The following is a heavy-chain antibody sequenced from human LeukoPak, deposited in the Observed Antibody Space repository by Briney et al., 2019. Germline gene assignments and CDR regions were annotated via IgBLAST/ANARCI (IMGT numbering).Heavy chain of an antibody. D-gene: IGHD1-14*01. Sequence: GASVKVSCKASGGTFSSYAISWVRQAPGQGLEWMGGIIPIFGTANYAQKFQGRVTITADESTSTAYMELSSLRSEGTAVYYCAREGDNLYYFDYWGQGTLVTVSS. CDR3: AREGDNLYYFDY. V-gene: IGHV1-69*13. CDR1: GGTFSSYA. J-gene: IGHJ4*02. CDR2: IIPIFGTA.